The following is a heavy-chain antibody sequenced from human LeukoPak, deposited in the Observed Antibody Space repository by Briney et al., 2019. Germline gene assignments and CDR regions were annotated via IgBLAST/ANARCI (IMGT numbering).Heavy chain of an antibody. CDR2: IYTSGST. Sequence: SQTLSLTCTVSGGSISSGSYYWSWIRQPAGKGLEWIGRIYTSGSTNYNPSLKSRVTITVAKSKNEFSLKLSSVTAADTAVYYCASGYYYRGDYWGQGTLVTVSS. CDR3: ASGYYYRGDY. J-gene: IGHJ4*02. CDR1: GGSISSGSYY. V-gene: IGHV4-61*02. D-gene: IGHD3-22*01.